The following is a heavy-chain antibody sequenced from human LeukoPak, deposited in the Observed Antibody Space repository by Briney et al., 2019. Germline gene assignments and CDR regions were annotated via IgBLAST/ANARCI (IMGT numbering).Heavy chain of an antibody. CDR3: AKDHRLGDFMGFDY. CDR1: GFTFSTHG. V-gene: IGHV3-23*01. Sequence: PGGSLRLSCAASGFTFSTHGMSWVRQAPGKGLEWVSGISGDGGGDGGSTYYADSVKGRCTISRDNYKNTLYLEMNSLSAEDTAIYYCAKDHRLGDFMGFDYWGQGTVVTVSS. J-gene: IGHJ4*02. D-gene: IGHD2-21*02. CDR2: ISGDGGGDGGST.